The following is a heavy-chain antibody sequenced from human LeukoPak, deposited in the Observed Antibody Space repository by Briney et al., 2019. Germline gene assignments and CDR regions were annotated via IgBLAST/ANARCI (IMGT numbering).Heavy chain of an antibody. CDR2: ISHSGSTT. CDR3: AKAPPPYCSGGSCFDAFDV. D-gene: IGHD2-15*01. J-gene: IGHJ3*01. V-gene: IGHV3-23*01. Sequence: QTGGSLRLSCAASGFTFSNYAMSWVRQAPGKGLEWVSAISHSGSTTYYADSVKGRFTISRDNSKNTLYLQMNSLKAEDTALYYCAKAPPPYCSGGSCFDAFDVWGQGTMVTVSS. CDR1: GFTFSNYA.